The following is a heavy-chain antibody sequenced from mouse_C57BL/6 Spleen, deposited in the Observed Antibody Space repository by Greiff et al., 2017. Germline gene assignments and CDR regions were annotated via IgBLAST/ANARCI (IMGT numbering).Heavy chain of an antibody. CDR1: GYTFTSSW. Sequence: QVQLKQSGAELAKPGASVKLSCTASGYTFTSSWMHWVKQRPGQGLEWIGYINPSSGYTKYNQQIQDQATLTAEKSSRAACMQLSSLTYEDSAVYYCALYDGYYRGGYWGQGTSVTVSS. J-gene: IGHJ4*01. V-gene: IGHV1-7*01. CDR2: INPSSGYT. CDR3: ALYDGYYRGGY. D-gene: IGHD2-3*01.